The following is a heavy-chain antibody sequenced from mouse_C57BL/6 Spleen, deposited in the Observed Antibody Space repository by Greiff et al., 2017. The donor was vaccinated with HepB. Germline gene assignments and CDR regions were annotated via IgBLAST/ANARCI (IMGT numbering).Heavy chain of an antibody. J-gene: IGHJ3*01. CDR1: GFTFSSYA. CDR2: ISSGGDYI. D-gene: IGHD3-2*02. V-gene: IGHV5-9-1*02. Sequence: EVQVVESGEGLVKPGGSLKLSCAASGFTFSSYAMSWVRQTPEKRLEWVAYISSGGDYIYYADTVKGRFTISRDNARNTLYLQMSSLKSEDTAMYYCTRAPRQLRLFAYWGQGTLVTVSA. CDR3: TRAPRQLRLFAY.